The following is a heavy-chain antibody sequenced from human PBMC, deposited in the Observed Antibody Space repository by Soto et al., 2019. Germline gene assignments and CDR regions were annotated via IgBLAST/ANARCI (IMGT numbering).Heavy chain of an antibody. D-gene: IGHD2-2*02. Sequence: ASVKVSCKASGGTFSSYAISWVRQAPGQGLEWMGGIIPIFGTANYAQKFQGRVTITADESTSTAYMELSSLRSEDTAVYYCAREGSIVVVPAAIPSMDVWGQGTTVTVSS. CDR2: IIPIFGTA. J-gene: IGHJ6*02. CDR1: GGTFSSYA. CDR3: AREGSIVVVPAAIPSMDV. V-gene: IGHV1-69*13.